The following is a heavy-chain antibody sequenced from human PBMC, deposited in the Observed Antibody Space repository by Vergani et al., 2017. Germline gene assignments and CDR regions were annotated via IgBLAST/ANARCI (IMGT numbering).Heavy chain of an antibody. J-gene: IGHJ2*01. Sequence: QVQLVQSGAEVKKPGASVKVSCKASGYTFTSYGISWVRQAPGQGLEWMGWISAYNGNTNYAQKLQGRVTMTTDTSTSTAYMGLRSLRSDDTAVYYCTKTTGRYGENWYFDLWGRGTLVTVSS. D-gene: IGHD4-17*01. CDR3: TKTTGRYGENWYFDL. CDR1: GYTFTSYG. CDR2: ISAYNGNT. V-gene: IGHV1-18*04.